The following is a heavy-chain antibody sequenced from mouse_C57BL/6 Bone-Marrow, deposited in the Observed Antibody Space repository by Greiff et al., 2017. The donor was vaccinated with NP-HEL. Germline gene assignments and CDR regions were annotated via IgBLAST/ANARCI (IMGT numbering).Heavy chain of an antibody. CDR1: GYTFTSYW. CDR3: ARGGGYHDY. Sequence: QVHVKQPGAELVRPGTSVKLSCKASGYTFTSYWMHWVKQRPGQGLEWIGVIDPSDSYTNYNQKFKGKATLTVDTSSSTAYMQLSSLTSEDSAVYYCARGGGYHDYWGQGTTLTVSS. CDR2: IDPSDSYT. J-gene: IGHJ2*01. V-gene: IGHV1-59*01. D-gene: IGHD2-2*01.